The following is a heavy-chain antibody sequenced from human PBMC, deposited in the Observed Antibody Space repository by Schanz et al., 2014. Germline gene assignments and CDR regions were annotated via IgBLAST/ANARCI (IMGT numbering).Heavy chain of an antibody. CDR1: GFTFSSYG. Sequence: LVESGGGVVQPGRSLRLSCAASGFTFSSYGMHWVRQVPGKGLEWVAVVCYDGSKKYYADSVKGRFTTSRDNSKNTMYLQMNSLRAEDKAVYYCVKDLQRELLRDDHYYGMDVWGQGTTVTVSS. CDR2: VCYDGSKK. CDR3: VKDLQRELLRDDHYYGMDV. V-gene: IGHV3-33*06. D-gene: IGHD1-26*01. J-gene: IGHJ6*02.